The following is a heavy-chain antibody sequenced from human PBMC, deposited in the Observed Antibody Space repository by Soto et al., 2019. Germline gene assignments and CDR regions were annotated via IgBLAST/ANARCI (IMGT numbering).Heavy chain of an antibody. CDR1: GGSISSGGYS. V-gene: IGHV4-30-2*01. D-gene: IGHD6-6*01. J-gene: IGHJ4*02. CDR2: IYHSGST. CDR3: ARGAGSSLYFDY. Sequence: TLSLTCAVSGGSISSGGYSWNWVRQPPGKGLEWIGYIYHSGSTYYNPSLKSRVTISVDRSKNQFSLKLSSVTAADTAVYCCARGAGSSLYFDYWGQGTLVTVSS.